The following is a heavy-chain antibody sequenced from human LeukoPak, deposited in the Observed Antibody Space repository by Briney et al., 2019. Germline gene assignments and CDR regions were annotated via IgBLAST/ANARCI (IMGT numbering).Heavy chain of an antibody. J-gene: IGHJ6*02. CDR1: GFTFSSYS. Sequence: PGGSLRLSCAASGFTFSSYSMNWVRQAPGKGLEWVSYISSSSSTIYYADSVKGRFTISRDNAKNSLYLQMNSLRAEDTAVYYCATYGGNSASYYYYGMDVWGQGTTVTVSS. D-gene: IGHD4-23*01. V-gene: IGHV3-48*04. CDR2: ISSSSSTI. CDR3: ATYGGNSASYYYYGMDV.